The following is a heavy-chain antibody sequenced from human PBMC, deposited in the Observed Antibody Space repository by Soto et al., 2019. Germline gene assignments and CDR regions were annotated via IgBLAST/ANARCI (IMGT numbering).Heavy chain of an antibody. CDR1: GYTFTTYG. Sequence: QVQLVQSGGEVKKPGASVKVSCKASGYTFTTYGISWVRQAPGQGLEWMGWISAYNGNTSYAQKLQGRVTMTTDTSTSTAYMELRSLRSDDTAVSYCARVFFRLFAFDIWGQGTMVTVSS. J-gene: IGHJ3*02. CDR2: ISAYNGNT. CDR3: ARVFFRLFAFDI. D-gene: IGHD3-22*01. V-gene: IGHV1-18*01.